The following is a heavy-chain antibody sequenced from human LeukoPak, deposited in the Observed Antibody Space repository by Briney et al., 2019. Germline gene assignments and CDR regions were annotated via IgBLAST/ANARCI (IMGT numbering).Heavy chain of an antibody. V-gene: IGHV3-30*18. D-gene: IGHD3-22*01. CDR1: GFSFSNYG. J-gene: IGHJ3*02. CDR2: ISYDGNNK. Sequence: GGSLRLSCAASGFSFSNYGIHWVRQAPGKGLECVAVISYDGNNKYYADSVKGRFTISRDNSKNTLYLQMNSLRAEDTAVYYWAKDRGGAYYESSVDIWGQGTMVTVSS. CDR3: AKDRGGAYYESSVDI.